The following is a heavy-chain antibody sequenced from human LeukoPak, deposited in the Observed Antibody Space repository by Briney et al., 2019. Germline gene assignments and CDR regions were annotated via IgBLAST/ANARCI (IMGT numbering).Heavy chain of an antibody. CDR3: ARGLGLRIFGVVITYNWFDP. Sequence: SETLSLTCAVYGGSFSGYYWSWIRQPPGKGLEWIGEINHSGSTNYNPSLKSRVTISVDTSKNQFSLKLSSVTAADTAVYYCARGLGLRIFGVVITYNWFDPWGQGTLVTVSS. V-gene: IGHV4-34*01. D-gene: IGHD3-3*01. J-gene: IGHJ5*02. CDR2: INHSGST. CDR1: GGSFSGYY.